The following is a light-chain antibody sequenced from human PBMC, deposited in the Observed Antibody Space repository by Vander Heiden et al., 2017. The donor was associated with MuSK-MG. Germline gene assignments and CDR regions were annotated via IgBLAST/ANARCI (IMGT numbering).Light chain of an antibody. CDR2: KDS. Sequence: SYELTQPPSGSVSPGQTARSTCSGDALPKQYAYWYQQKPGQAPVLVIYKDSERPSGIPERFSGSSSGTTVTLTISGVQAEDEADYYCQSADSSGTYVFGTGTKVTVL. CDR3: QSADSSGTYV. V-gene: IGLV3-25*03. J-gene: IGLJ1*01. CDR1: ALPKQY.